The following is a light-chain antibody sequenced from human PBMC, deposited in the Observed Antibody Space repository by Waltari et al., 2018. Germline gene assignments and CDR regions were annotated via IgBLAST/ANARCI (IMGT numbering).Light chain of an antibody. Sequence: QSVLTQPPSVSSAPGQSVTIPCSGGSSNHGNHYVTWYRQLPGTAPKLLIYEVTERPSGIPGRFSGSKSGTSATLDITGLQAGDEADYYCGTWDSSLSGAVFGGGTHLTVL. CDR2: EVT. J-gene: IGLJ7*01. V-gene: IGLV1-51*02. CDR3: GTWDSSLSGAV. CDR1: SSNHGNHY.